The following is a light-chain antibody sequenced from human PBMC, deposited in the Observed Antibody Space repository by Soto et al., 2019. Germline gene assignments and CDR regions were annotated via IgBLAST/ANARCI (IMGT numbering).Light chain of an antibody. V-gene: IGKV1-5*01. CDR2: DAS. CDR3: QQYYNYPRT. CDR1: ESISVW. Sequence: DVQMTQSPSTLSASIGDRVTLTCRASESISVWLAWYQQKPGRDPPPLLYDASSLASGVPSRFSGSHTGTEFTLTISRLQPDDCGTYYCQQYYNYPRTFGQGTKLEIK. J-gene: IGKJ2*01.